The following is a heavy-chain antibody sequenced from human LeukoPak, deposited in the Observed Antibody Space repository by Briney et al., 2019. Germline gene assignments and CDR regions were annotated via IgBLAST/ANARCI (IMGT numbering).Heavy chain of an antibody. J-gene: IGHJ4*02. Sequence: GGSLRLSCAASGFTVSSNYMSWVRQAPGKGLEWVSVIYRGGNTYYADSVKGRFTISRDNSKNTLYLQMNSLRAEDTAVYYCARDSGTTVGYFDYWGQGTLVTVSS. CDR1: GFTVSSNY. CDR3: ARDSGTTVGYFDY. V-gene: IGHV3-53*01. D-gene: IGHD4-23*01. CDR2: IYRGGNT.